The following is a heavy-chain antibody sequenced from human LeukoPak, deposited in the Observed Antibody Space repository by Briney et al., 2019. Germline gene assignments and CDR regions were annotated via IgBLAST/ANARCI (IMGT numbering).Heavy chain of an antibody. Sequence: GGSLRLSCAASGFTFRSYWMSWVRQAPGKGLEWVANIKQDEGEKYYVDPVKGRFTVSRDNAKNSLHLQMNSLRAEDTAVYYCARESAYRRYDYYHYMDVWGEGTTVTVS. V-gene: IGHV3-7*01. J-gene: IGHJ6*03. CDR2: IKQDEGEK. CDR3: ARESAYRRYDYYHYMDV. CDR1: GFTFRSYW. D-gene: IGHD4-11*01.